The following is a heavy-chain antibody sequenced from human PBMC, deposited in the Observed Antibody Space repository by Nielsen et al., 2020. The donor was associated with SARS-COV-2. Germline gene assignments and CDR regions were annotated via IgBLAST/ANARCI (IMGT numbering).Heavy chain of an antibody. J-gene: IGHJ3*01. CDR2: ISDDNTI. CDR3: ARDWGRAFDV. CDR1: GFIFNTYG. Sequence: GESLKISCEASGFIFNTYGMNWVRQAPGKGLEWISYISDDNTIFYADSVKGRFTISRDNAKNSLYLQMNSLRAEDTAIYYCARDWGRAFDVWSQGTMVTVSS. D-gene: IGHD3-16*01. V-gene: IGHV3-48*04.